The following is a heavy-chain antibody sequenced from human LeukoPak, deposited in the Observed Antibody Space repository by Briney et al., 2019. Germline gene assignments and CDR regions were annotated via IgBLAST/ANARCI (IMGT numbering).Heavy chain of an antibody. CDR3: ARDIVDFWSGYYTPDAFDI. D-gene: IGHD3-3*01. J-gene: IGHJ3*02. Sequence: ASVKVSCKASGGTFSSYAISWVRQAPGQGLEWMGGIIPIFGTANYAQKFQGRVTITADESTSTAYMELSSLRSGDTAVYYCARDIVDFWSGYYTPDAFDIWGQGTMVTVSS. CDR2: IIPIFGTA. CDR1: GGTFSSYA. V-gene: IGHV1-69*13.